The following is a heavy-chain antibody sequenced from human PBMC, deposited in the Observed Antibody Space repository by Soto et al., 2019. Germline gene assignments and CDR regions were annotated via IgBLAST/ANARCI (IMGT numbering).Heavy chain of an antibody. CDR1: GFTFISYG. J-gene: IGHJ4*02. Sequence: GGSLRLSFASSGFTFISYGMHWVRQAPCKGLEWVAVIWYDGSNKYYADSVKGRFTISRDNSKNTLYLQMNSLRAEDMAVYYCARDLGVVRGVDFDYWGQGTLVTVSS. CDR3: ARDLGVVRGVDFDY. CDR2: IWYDGSNK. D-gene: IGHD3-10*01. V-gene: IGHV3-33*01.